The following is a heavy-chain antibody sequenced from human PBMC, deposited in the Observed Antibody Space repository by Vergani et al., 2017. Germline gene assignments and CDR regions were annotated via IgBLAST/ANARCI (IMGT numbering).Heavy chain of an antibody. CDR2: IGTAGDT. Sequence: EVQLVESGGGLVKPGGSLRLSCSASGFTFSSYDMHWVRQATGKGLEWVSAIGTAGDTYYPGSVKGRFTISRDNAKNSLYLQMNSLRAEDTALYHCARVLDSSYYYGMDVWGQGTTVTVSS. CDR3: ARVLDSSYYYGMDV. J-gene: IGHJ6*02. D-gene: IGHD1-1*01. CDR1: GFTFSSYD. V-gene: IGHV3-13*04.